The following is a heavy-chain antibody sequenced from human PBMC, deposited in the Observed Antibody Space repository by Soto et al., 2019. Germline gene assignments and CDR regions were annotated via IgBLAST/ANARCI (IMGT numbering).Heavy chain of an antibody. CDR3: AKPRYCDSACSEVFAN. J-gene: IGHJ4*01. CDR1: GCDFISFA. CDR2: ISGRGDTK. Sequence: PGGSLRLSWAASGCDFISFAGNWVRQAPGKGLDWVSGISGRGDTKTYADSVRGRFTISGDNARNTLYLQMNSLRAEDTVVYYCAKPRYCDSACSEVFANWGHGTLVTVTS. V-gene: IGHV3-23*01. D-gene: IGHD2-21*01.